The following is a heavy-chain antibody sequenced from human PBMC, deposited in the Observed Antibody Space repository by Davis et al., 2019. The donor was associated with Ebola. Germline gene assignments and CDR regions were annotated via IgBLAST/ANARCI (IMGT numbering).Heavy chain of an antibody. CDR3: ARVDAVTGYSRFDS. Sequence: GGSLRLSCAASGFTSSSYWMSWVRQAPGKGLEWVSGITWNGGSTGYADSVKGRFTISRDNAKNSLYLRLNSLRAEDTALYHCARVDAVTGYSRFDSWGQGTLVTVSS. CDR2: ITWNGGST. J-gene: IGHJ5*01. V-gene: IGHV3-20*01. D-gene: IGHD3-9*01. CDR1: GFTSSSYW.